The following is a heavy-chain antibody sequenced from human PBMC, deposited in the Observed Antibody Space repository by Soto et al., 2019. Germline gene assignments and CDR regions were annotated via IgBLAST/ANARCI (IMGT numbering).Heavy chain of an antibody. D-gene: IGHD3-10*01. V-gene: IGHV1-2*02. J-gene: IGHJ6*02. CDR2: INPNSGGT. CDR1: GYTFTGYY. Sequence: ASVTVSCKASGYTFTGYYMHWVRQAPGQGLEWMGWINPNSGGTNYAQKFQGRVTMTRDTSISTAYLELSRLRSDDTAVYYCAREKITMVRGVIFYYYGMDVWGQGTTVTVSS. CDR3: AREKITMVRGVIFYYYGMDV.